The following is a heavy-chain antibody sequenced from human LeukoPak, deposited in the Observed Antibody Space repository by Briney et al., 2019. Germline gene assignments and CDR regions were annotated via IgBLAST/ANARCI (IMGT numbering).Heavy chain of an antibody. J-gene: IGHJ4*02. D-gene: IGHD4-11*01. V-gene: IGHV3-74*03. CDR1: GFTFSRYW. Sequence: PGGSLRLSCAASGFTFSRYWMHWVRQAPGKGLMWVSRISPDGSTTLYADSVKGRFTISRDNAKNTSYLQMISLGAEDTAVYYCTTVLSSNRYNLCDDCGQGTLVTVSS. CDR3: TTVLSSNRYNLCDD. CDR2: ISPDGSTT.